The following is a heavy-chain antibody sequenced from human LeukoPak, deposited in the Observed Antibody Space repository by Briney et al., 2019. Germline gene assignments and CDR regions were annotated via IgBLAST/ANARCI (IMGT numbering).Heavy chain of an antibody. Sequence: SETLSLTCTVSGGSISSHYWSWIRQPPGKGLEWIGYTYYSGSTNYNPSLKSRVTISVDTSKNQFSLKLSSVTAADTAVYYCAREMGATPDWGQGTLVTVSS. V-gene: IGHV4-59*11. CDR3: AREMGATPD. CDR1: GGSISSHY. CDR2: TYYSGST. J-gene: IGHJ4*02. D-gene: IGHD1-26*01.